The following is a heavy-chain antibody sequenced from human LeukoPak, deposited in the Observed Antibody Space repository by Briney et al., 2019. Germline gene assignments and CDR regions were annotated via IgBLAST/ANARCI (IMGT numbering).Heavy chain of an antibody. V-gene: IGHV4-4*07. CDR2: IYTSGST. Sequence: SETLSLTCTVSGGSISSYYWSRIRQPAGKGLEWIGRIYTSGSTNYNPSLKSRVTMSVDTSKNQFSLKLSSVTAADTAVYYCARRCMGRSSSSVYAFDIWGQGTMVTVSS. CDR1: GGSISSYY. D-gene: IGHD6-6*01. J-gene: IGHJ3*02. CDR3: ARRCMGRSSSSVYAFDI.